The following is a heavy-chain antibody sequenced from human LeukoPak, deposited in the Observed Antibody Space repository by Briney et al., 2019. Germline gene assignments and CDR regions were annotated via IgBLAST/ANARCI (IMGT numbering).Heavy chain of an antibody. V-gene: IGHV1-24*01. J-gene: IGHJ4*02. CDR2: FDPEDGET. CDR3: ATDRPGGDSSRY. D-gene: IGHD3-22*01. CDR1: GYTLTELS. Sequence: VASVTVSCKVSGYTLTELSMHWVRQAPGKGLEWMGGFDPEDGETIYAQKFQGRVTMTEDTSTDTAYMELSSLRSEDTAVYYCATDRPGGDSSRYWGQGTLVTVSS.